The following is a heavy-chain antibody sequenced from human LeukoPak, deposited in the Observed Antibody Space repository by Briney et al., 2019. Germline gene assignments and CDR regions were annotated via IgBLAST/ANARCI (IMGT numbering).Heavy chain of an antibody. D-gene: IGHD5-18*01. CDR2: SHSSGNT. CDR3: ARGGYSYGYCPYHFDS. V-gene: IGHV4-59*01. Sequence: PSETLSLTCTVSGDSINYWSWIRQPPGKGLEWIGYSHSSGNTKYNPSLKSRVTMSVDTSKNQVSLRLTSVAAADTAVYFCARGGYSYGYCPYHFDSWGQGTQVIVSS. CDR1: GDSINY. J-gene: IGHJ4*02.